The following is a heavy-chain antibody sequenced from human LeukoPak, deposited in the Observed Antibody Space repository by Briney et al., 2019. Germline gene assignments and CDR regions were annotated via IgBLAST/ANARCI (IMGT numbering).Heavy chain of an antibody. CDR2: ISGSGGST. CDR3: AKVKKYSYYYGSGTASPFDY. D-gene: IGHD3-10*01. J-gene: IGHJ4*02. Sequence: PGGSLRLSCAASGFTFSSYAMSWVRQAPGKGLEWVSAISGSGGSTYYADSVKGRFTISRDNSKNTLYLQMNSLRAEDTAVYYRAKVKKYSYYYGSGTASPFDYWGRGTLVTVSS. V-gene: IGHV3-23*01. CDR1: GFTFSSYA.